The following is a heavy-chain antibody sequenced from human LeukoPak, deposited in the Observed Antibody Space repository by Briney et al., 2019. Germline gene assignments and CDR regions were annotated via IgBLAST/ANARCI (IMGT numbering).Heavy chain of an antibody. CDR3: ARGQTPAGPANRPRYFDY. V-gene: IGHV4-34*01. CDR1: GGSFSGYY. Sequence: SETLSLTCAVYGGSFSGYYWSWIRQPPGKGLEWIGEINHSGSTNYNPSLKSRVTISVDTSKNQFSLKLSSVTAADTAVCYCARGQTPAGPANRPRYFDYWGQGTLVTVSS. J-gene: IGHJ4*02. CDR2: INHSGST.